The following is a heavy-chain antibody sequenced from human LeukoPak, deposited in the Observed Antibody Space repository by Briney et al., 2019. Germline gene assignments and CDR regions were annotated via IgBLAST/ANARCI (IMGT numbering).Heavy chain of an antibody. CDR1: RFTVSNDY. V-gene: IGHV3-66*02. CDR2: IYGDGTT. Sequence: GGSLRLSCAASRFTVSNDYMAWVRQAPGRGLEWVSLIYGDGTTFYTDSVKGRFTVSRDNFKNTLYLQMSSLRPEDTALYYCARDRAGAQSWVALDPWGQGTLVTVSS. D-gene: IGHD3-10*01. CDR3: ARDRAGAQSWVALDP. J-gene: IGHJ5*02.